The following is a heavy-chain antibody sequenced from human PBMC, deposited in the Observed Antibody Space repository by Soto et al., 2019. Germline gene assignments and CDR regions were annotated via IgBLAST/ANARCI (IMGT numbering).Heavy chain of an antibody. CDR3: ARGDSTAAVTQPNYYYYGMDV. J-gene: IGHJ6*02. CDR2: IIPIFGTA. V-gene: IGHV1-69*13. Sequence: SVKVSCECTVCTFSSYAISWVRQAPGQGLEWVGGIIPIFGTANYAQNFQGRVTITANESTSTAYMELSSLRPEDTAVYYCARGDSTAAVTQPNYYYYGMDVCGQGTTVSGFS. CDR1: VCTFSSYA. D-gene: IGHD3-22*01.